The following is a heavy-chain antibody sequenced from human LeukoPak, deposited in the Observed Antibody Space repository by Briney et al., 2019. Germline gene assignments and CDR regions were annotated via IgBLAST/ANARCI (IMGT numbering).Heavy chain of an antibody. V-gene: IGHV3-30*02. Sequence: GGSLRLSCAASRFTFSSYGMRWVRQAPGKGLEWVAYIQYDGSNAQYADSVKGRFSISRDSSKNILYLQMNSLRAEDTAVYYCAKELGGLVDYWGQGTLVTVSS. CDR2: IQYDGSNA. CDR3: AKELGGLVDY. CDR1: RFTFSSYG. J-gene: IGHJ4*02. D-gene: IGHD3-16*01.